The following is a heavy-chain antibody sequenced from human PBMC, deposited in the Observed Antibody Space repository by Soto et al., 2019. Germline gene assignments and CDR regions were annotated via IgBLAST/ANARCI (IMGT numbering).Heavy chain of an antibody. D-gene: IGHD6-13*01. CDR3: ARGWSIAAANWFDP. J-gene: IGHJ5*02. CDR1: GGSISSYY. CDR2: IYYSGST. V-gene: IGHV4-59*01. Sequence: SETLSLTCTVSGGSISSYYWSWIRQPPGKGLEWIGYIYYSGSTNYNPSLKSRVTISVDTSKNQFSLKLSSVTAADTAVYYCARGWSIAAANWFDPWGQGTLVTVSS.